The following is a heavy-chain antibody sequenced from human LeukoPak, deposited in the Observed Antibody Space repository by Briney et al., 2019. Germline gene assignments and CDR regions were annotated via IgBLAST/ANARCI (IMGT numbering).Heavy chain of an antibody. CDR2: INPSGGST. Sequence: ASVKVSCKASGYTFTSYYMHWVRQAPGQGLEWMGIINPSGGSTSYAQKFQGRVTMTRDMSTSTVYMELSSLRSEDTAVYYCASGGMVRGVIEDSMDYYYYMDVWGKGTTVTVSS. CDR1: GYTFTSYY. D-gene: IGHD3-10*01. J-gene: IGHJ6*03. V-gene: IGHV1-46*01. CDR3: ASGGMVRGVIEDSMDYYYYMDV.